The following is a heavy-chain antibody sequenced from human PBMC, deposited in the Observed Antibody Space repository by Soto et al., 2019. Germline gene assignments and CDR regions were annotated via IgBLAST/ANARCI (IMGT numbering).Heavy chain of an antibody. Sequence: QVQLVESGGGVVQPGRSLRLSCAASGFTFSSYGMHWVRQAPGKGLEWVAVISYDGSNKYYADSVKGRFTISRDNSKNTLYLQMNRLRAEDTAVYYCAKWERSRGAVAEPLDYWGQGTLVTVSS. CDR3: AKWERSRGAVAEPLDY. CDR2: ISYDGSNK. CDR1: GFTFSSYG. V-gene: IGHV3-30*18. J-gene: IGHJ4*02. D-gene: IGHD6-19*01.